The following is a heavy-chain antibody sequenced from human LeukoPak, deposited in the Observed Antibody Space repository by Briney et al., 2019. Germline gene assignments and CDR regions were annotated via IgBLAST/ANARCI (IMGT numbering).Heavy chain of an antibody. J-gene: IGHJ5*01. CDR1: RFTFRKSV. CDR3: ARTRYSVIDPAGGEFDS. CDR2: VSATGRET. V-gene: IGHV3-23*01. D-gene: IGHD3-10*01. Sequence: PGGSLRLSCLASRFTFRKSVLSWIRQSPGKGLEWVSGVSATGRETFYADSVEGRFTISRDNSKKTVYLQMNSLTTEDTAKYYCARTRYSVIDPAGGEFDSWGQGAQVIVSS.